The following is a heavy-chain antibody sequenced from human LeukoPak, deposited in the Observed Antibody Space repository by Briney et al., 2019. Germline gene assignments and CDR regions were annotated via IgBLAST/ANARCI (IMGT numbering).Heavy chain of an antibody. J-gene: IGHJ4*02. V-gene: IGHV1-69*13. CDR2: VIPIFGTA. CDR1: GGTFSSYA. Sequence: SVKVSCKASGGTFSSYAISWVRQAPGQGLEWMGGVIPIFGTANYAQKFQGRVTITADESTSTAYTELSSLRSEDTAVYYCAREVHYDSSGPSGYYFDYWGQGTLVTVSS. D-gene: IGHD3-22*01. CDR3: AREVHYDSSGPSGYYFDY.